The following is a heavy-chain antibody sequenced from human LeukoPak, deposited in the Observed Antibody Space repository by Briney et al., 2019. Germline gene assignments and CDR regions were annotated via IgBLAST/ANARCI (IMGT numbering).Heavy chain of an antibody. CDR1: RYIFTSYW. J-gene: IGHJ4*02. CDR2: IYPGDSET. V-gene: IGHV5-51*01. CDR3: ARPNSYCSGGNCYDY. D-gene: IGHD2-15*01. Sequence: GESLKISCKGSRYIFTSYWIGWVRQMPGKGLECMGIIYPGDSETRYSPSFQGQVTISADKSISTAYLQWNSLKASDTAMYYCARPNSYCSGGNCYDYWGQGTLVTVSS.